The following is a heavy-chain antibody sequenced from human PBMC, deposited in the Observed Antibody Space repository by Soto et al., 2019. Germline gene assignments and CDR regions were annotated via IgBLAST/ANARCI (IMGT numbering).Heavy chain of an antibody. J-gene: IGHJ5*02. CDR3: LRDWDT. CDR1: GFIFITDW. Sequence: EVQLVESGGGLVQPGGSLRVSCAASGFIFITDWMNWARQAPGKGLAWVAHRRQDGSEKRYVDSVKGRFTISGDNAKNSLYMQMDRLRVDDTYLYYCLRDWDTWGQGALVTDS. CDR2: RRQDGSEK. D-gene: IGHD1-26*01. V-gene: IGHV3-7*01.